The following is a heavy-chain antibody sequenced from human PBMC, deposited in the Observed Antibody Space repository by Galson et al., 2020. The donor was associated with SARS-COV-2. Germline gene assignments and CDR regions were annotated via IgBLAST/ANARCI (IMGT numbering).Heavy chain of an antibody. J-gene: IGHJ5*02. D-gene: IGHD3-3*01. V-gene: IGHV4-61*01. CDR3: ARAPLRRITIFGVVIPSHGFDP. CDR2: TYYSGST. Sequence: SQTPSLTCTVSGGSVSSGSYSWSWIRQPPGKGLEWIGYTYYSGSTNYTPPLKSRATILVDPSQNQFSLKLSSVTAADTAVYYCARAPLRRITIFGVVIPSHGFDPWGQGTLVTVSS. CDR1: GGSVSSGSYS.